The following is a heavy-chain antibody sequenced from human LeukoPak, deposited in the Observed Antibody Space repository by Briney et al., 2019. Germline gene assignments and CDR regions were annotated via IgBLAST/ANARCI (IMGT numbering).Heavy chain of an antibody. Sequence: SETLSLTCTVSGGSISSYYWNWIRQPPGKGLEWIGYIYYSGSTNYSPSLKSRVTISVDTSKNQFSLKLSSVTAADTAVYYCARLSYDRSGYWPDYFDYWGQGTLVTVSS. CDR3: ARLSYDRSGYWPDYFDY. V-gene: IGHV4-59*08. CDR2: IYYSGST. J-gene: IGHJ4*02. CDR1: GGSISSYY. D-gene: IGHD3-22*01.